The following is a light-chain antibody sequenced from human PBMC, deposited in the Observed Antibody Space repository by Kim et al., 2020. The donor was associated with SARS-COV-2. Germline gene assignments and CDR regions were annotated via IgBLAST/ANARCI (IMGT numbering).Light chain of an antibody. J-gene: IGKJ1*01. CDR2: AAS. V-gene: IGKV1-6*01. Sequence: AIQMTQSPSSLSASVGDRVTITCRASQGIRNDLGWYQQKPGKAHKLLIYAASSLQSGVSSRFSGSGSGTDFTLTISSLQPEDFATDYCLQYYNYPWTFGQGTKVDIK. CDR1: QGIRND. CDR3: LQYYNYPWT.